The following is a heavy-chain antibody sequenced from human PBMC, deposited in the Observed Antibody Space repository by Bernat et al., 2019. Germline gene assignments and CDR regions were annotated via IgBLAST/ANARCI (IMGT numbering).Heavy chain of an antibody. V-gene: IGHV3-33*01. D-gene: IGHD3-3*01. CDR3: AREGTDFWSGYHLSNWFDP. CDR1: GFTFSSYG. Sequence: QVQLVESGGGVVQPGRSLRLSCAASGFTFSSYGMHWVRQAPGKGLEWVAVIWYDGSNKYYADSVKGRFTISRDNSKNTLYLQMNSLRAEDTAVYYCAREGTDFWSGYHLSNWFDPWGQGTLVTVSS. J-gene: IGHJ5*02. CDR2: IWYDGSNK.